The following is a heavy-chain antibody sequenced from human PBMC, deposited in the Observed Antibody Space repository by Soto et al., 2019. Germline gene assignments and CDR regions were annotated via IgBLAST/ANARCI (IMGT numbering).Heavy chain of an antibody. CDR2: INPNSGGT. D-gene: IGHD3-10*01. CDR1: GYTFTGYY. Sequence: ASVKVSCKASGYTFTGYYMHWVRQAPGQGLEWMGWINPNSGGTNYAQKLQGWVTMTRDTSISTAYMELSRLRSDDTAVYYCARDWVNGSGLYYGMDVWGQGTTVTVSS. CDR3: ARDWVNGSGLYYGMDV. V-gene: IGHV1-2*04. J-gene: IGHJ6*02.